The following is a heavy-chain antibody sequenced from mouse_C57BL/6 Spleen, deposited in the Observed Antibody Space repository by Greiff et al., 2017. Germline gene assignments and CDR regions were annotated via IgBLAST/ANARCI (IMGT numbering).Heavy chain of an antibody. CDR3: ARGDDGYYDY. CDR2: ISAGGSYT. V-gene: IGHV5-4*03. J-gene: IGHJ2*01. Sequence: EVNVVQSGGGLVKPGGSLKLSCTASGFTFSSYAMSWVRQTPEQRLEWVATISAGGSYTYYPDNVKGRVTISRDNAKNNLYLQMSHLKSEDTAMYYCARGDDGYYDYWGQGTTLTVSS. CDR1: GFTFSSYA. D-gene: IGHD2-3*01.